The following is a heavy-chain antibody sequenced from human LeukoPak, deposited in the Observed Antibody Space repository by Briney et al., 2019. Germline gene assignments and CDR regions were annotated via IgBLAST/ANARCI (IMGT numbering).Heavy chain of an antibody. V-gene: IGHV3-48*03. J-gene: IGHJ5*02. CDR3: AREGIVAAGWFDP. CDR2: ISSSGSTI. D-gene: IGHD5-12*01. Sequence: GGSLRLSCAASGFTFSSYEMNWVRQAPGKGLEWVSYISSSGSTIYYADSVKGRFTISRDNAKNSLYLQMNSLRAEGTAVYYCAREGIVAAGWFDPWGQGTLVTVSS. CDR1: GFTFSSYE.